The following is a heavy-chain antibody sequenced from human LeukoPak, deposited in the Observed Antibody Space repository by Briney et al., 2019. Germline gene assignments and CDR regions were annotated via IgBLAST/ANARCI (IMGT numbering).Heavy chain of an antibody. D-gene: IGHD3-16*01. CDR3: AKDGDTFGLDY. CDR1: GFTFDDYG. CDR2: INWNGGST. V-gene: IGHV3-20*04. J-gene: IGHJ4*02. Sequence: GGSLRLSCAASGFTFDDYGMSWVRQAPGKGLEWVSGINWNGGSTGYADSVKGRFTISRDNSKNTLYLQMNSLRAEDTAVYYCAKDGDTFGLDYWGQGTLVTVSS.